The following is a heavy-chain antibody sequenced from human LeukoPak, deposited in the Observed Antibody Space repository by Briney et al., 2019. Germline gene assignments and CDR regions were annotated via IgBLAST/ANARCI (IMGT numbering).Heavy chain of an antibody. CDR3: AKDRAWRAVAGADTTYYYYYGMDV. J-gene: IGHJ6*02. Sequence: PGGSLRLSCAVSGFTFSSYAMHWVRQAPGKGLEWVAVISYDGSNKYYADSVKGRFTISRDNSKNTLYLQMNSLRAEDTAVYYCAKDRAWRAVAGADTTYYYYYGMDVWGQGTTVTVSS. V-gene: IGHV3-30*01. D-gene: IGHD6-19*01. CDR2: ISYDGSNK. CDR1: GFTFSSYA.